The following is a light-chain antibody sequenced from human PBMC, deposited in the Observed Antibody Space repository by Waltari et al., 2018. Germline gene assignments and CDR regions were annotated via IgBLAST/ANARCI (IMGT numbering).Light chain of an antibody. CDR1: SSDVGGFNY. Sequence: QSALTQPASVSGSPGQSITISCTGTSSDVGGFNYVSWFQQHPGKAPKLIIFDVTNRPAGVSNRFSGSKSGHTASLTISGLQADDEAHYFCNSYSDSNSLVVFGGVTRLTVL. J-gene: IGLJ2*01. V-gene: IGLV2-14*03. CDR3: NSYSDSNSLVV. CDR2: DVT.